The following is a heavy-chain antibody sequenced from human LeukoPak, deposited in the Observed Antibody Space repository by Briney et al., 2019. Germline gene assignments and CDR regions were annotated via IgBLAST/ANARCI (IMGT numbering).Heavy chain of an antibody. V-gene: IGHV4-59*11. D-gene: IGHD6-13*01. Sequence: AETLSLTCTVSGGSISSHYWSWIRQPPGKGLEWIGYIYYSGSTNYNPSLKSRVTISVDTSKNQFSLKLSSVRAADTAVYYCARGDPLVLDYWGQGTLVTVSS. J-gene: IGHJ4*02. CDR1: GGSISSHY. CDR2: IYYSGST. CDR3: ARGDPLVLDY.